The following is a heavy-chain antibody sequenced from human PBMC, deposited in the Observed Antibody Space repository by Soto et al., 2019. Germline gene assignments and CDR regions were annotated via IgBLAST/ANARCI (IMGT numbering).Heavy chain of an antibody. J-gene: IGHJ6*02. D-gene: IGHD6-13*01. CDR3: ARTEPYSSSYYYYYYYGMDV. Sequence: SETLSLTCTVSGGSISSSSYYWGWIRQPPGKGLEWIGSIYYSGSTYYNPSLKSRVTISVDTSKNQFSLKLSSVTAADTAVYYCARTEPYSSSYYYYYYYGMDVWGQGTTVT. V-gene: IGHV4-39*01. CDR1: GGSISSSSYY. CDR2: IYYSGST.